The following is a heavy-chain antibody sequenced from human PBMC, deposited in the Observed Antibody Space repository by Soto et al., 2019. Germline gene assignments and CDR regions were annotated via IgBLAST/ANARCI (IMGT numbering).Heavy chain of an antibody. Sequence: ASVKVSCKASGYTFSNYGFSWVLQAPGQGLEWMGIINPSGGSTSYAQKFQGRVTMTRDTSTSTVYMELSSLRSEDTAVYYCAREYRGGYSYVDYWGQGTLVTVSS. CDR1: GYTFSNYG. D-gene: IGHD5-18*01. J-gene: IGHJ4*02. V-gene: IGHV1-46*01. CDR3: AREYRGGYSYVDY. CDR2: INPSGGST.